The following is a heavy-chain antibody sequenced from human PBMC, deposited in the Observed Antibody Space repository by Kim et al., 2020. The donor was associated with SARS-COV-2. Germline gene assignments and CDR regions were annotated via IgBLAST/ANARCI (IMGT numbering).Heavy chain of an antibody. J-gene: IGHJ5*02. CDR1: GYTFTSYG. CDR3: ARDGSSSWYGGNWFDP. Sequence: ASVKVSCKASGYTFTSYGISWVRQAPGQGLEWMGWISAYNGNTNYAQKLQGRVTMTTDTSTSTAYMELRSLRSDDTAVYYCARDGSSSWYGGNWFDPWGQGTLVTVSS. D-gene: IGHD6-13*01. CDR2: ISAYNGNT. V-gene: IGHV1-18*01.